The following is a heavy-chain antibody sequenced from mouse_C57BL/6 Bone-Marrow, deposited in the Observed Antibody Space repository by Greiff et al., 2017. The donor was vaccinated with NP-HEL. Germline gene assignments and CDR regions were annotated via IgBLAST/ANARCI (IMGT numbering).Heavy chain of an antibody. Sequence: EVKLVESGPELVKPGASVKIPCKASGYTFTDYNMDWVKQSHGKSLEWIGDINPNNGGTIYNQKFKGKATLTVDKSSSTAYMELRSLTSEDTAVYYCARCSSYDHWYFDVWGTGTTVTVSS. CDR1: GYTFTDYN. J-gene: IGHJ1*03. D-gene: IGHD1-1*01. V-gene: IGHV1-18*01. CDR2: INPNNGGT. CDR3: ARCSSYDHWYFDV.